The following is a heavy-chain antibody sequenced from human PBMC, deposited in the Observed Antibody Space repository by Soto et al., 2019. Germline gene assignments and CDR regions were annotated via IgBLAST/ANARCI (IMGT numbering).Heavy chain of an antibody. CDR3: VHSRCGGDCLQSYSSHYYYGMDV. J-gene: IGHJ6*02. D-gene: IGHD2-21*02. V-gene: IGHV2-5*02. CDR2: IYWDDDK. CDR1: GFSLNTGGVG. Sequence: QITLKESGPTLVKPTQTLTLTCTFSGFSLNTGGVGVGWIRQPPGKALEWLALIYWDDDKRYSPSLKSRLTTTKDTSKNQVVLTMTNMDPVDTATYYCVHSRCGGDCLQSYSSHYYYGMDVWGQGTTVTVSS.